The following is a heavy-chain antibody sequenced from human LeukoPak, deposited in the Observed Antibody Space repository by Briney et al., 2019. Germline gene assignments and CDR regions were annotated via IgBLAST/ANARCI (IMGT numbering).Heavy chain of an antibody. CDR1: GYTFTSYA. V-gene: IGHV1-18*01. CDR3: ARDYYDSSGYLPFDY. J-gene: IGHJ4*02. D-gene: IGHD3-22*01. CDR2: ISAYNANT. Sequence: ASVKVSCKASGYTFTSYAMNWVRQAPGQGLEWMGWISAYNANTNYAQKLQGRVTMTTDTSTSTAYMELRSLRSDDTAVYYCARDYYDSSGYLPFDYWGQGTLVTVSS.